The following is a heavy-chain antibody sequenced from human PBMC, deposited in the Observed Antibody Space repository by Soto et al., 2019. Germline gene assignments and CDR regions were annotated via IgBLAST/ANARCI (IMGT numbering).Heavy chain of an antibody. V-gene: IGHV3-9*01. J-gene: IGHJ4*02. CDR3: AKDDPFWSGRFDY. Sequence: EVQLVESGGGLVQPGRSLRLSCAASGFTFDDYAMHWVRQAPGKGLEWVSGISWNSGSIGYADSVKGRFTISRDNAKNSLYLEMNRLRAEDTALYYCAKDDPFWSGRFDYWGQGTLVTVS. CDR1: GFTFDDYA. CDR2: ISWNSGSI. D-gene: IGHD3-3*01.